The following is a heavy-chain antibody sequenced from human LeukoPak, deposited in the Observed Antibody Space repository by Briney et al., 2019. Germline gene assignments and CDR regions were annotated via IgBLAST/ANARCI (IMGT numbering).Heavy chain of an antibody. CDR3: AKESGSGSLNCMDV. J-gene: IGHJ6*02. CDR1: GFXFXNYA. CDR2: ISGSGGRN. Sequence: GGSLRLSCAASGFXFXNYAMXWXXXASGXGLXWVXXISGSGGRNNCAASXKGRFTISRDNSKNTLYLQMNSLRAEDTAVYYCAKESGSGSLNCMDVWGQGTTVTVSS. V-gene: IGHV3-23*01. D-gene: IGHD3-10*01.